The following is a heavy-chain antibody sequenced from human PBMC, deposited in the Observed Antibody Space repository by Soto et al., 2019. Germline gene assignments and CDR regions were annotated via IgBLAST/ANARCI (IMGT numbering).Heavy chain of an antibody. D-gene: IGHD4-17*01. Sequence: GFLKISCKGSGYSFTMYWIVCVRQMPGKGLEWMGIIYPGDSDTRYSSSFQGQVTISADKSIGTAYLQWSSLKASDTAMYYCARIYGGNTWYAFDLWGQGTMVTVS. CDR1: GYSFTMYW. J-gene: IGHJ3*01. CDR2: IYPGDSDT. CDR3: ARIYGGNTWYAFDL. V-gene: IGHV5-51*01.